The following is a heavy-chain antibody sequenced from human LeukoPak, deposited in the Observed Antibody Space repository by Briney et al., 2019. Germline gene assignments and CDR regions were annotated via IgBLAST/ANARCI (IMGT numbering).Heavy chain of an antibody. Sequence: VASVKVSCKASGYTLRSYGITWVRQAPGQGLEWMGWINPNSGGTNYAQKFQGRVTMTRDTSISTAYMELSRLRSDDTAVYYCARALSEGYYYYYMDVWGKGTTVTVSS. CDR3: ARALSEGYYYYYMDV. CDR2: INPNSGGT. CDR1: GYTLRSYG. J-gene: IGHJ6*03. V-gene: IGHV1-2*02.